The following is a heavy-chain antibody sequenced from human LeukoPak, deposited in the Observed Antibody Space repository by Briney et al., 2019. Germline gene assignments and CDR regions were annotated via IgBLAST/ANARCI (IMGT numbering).Heavy chain of an antibody. J-gene: IGHJ4*02. D-gene: IGHD2-2*01. CDR2: IHDTGST. CDR3: ARFSSGCSTSSCYLTY. V-gene: IGHV4-59*11. Sequence: PSETLSLTCSVSGGSLSGPYWSWIRQPPGKGLELIGHIHDTGSTFYNPSLRGRVTISLDTSNNQFSLKLTSMTAADTAVYYCARFSSGCSTSSCYLTYWGQGTLVTVS. CDR1: GGSLSGPY.